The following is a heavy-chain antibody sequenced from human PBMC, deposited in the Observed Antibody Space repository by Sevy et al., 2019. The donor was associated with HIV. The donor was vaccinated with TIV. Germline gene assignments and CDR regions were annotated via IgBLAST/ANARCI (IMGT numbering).Heavy chain of an antibody. CDR2: INSDGSST. J-gene: IGHJ4*02. CDR1: GFTFSSYW. D-gene: IGHD1-26*01. V-gene: IGHV3-74*01. Sequence: GGSLRLSCAASGFTFSSYWIHWVRQAPGKGLVWVSRINSDGSSTSYADSVKGRFTISRDNAKNTLYLQMNSLRAEDMAVYYCAREGNSGNYFDYWGQGTLLTVSS. CDR3: AREGNSGNYFDY.